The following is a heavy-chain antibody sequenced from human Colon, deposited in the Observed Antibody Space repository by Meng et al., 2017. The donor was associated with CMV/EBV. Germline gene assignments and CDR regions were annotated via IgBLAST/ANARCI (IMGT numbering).Heavy chain of an antibody. CDR1: GFSLNNHE. D-gene: IGHD6-25*01. Sequence: GESLKISCVASGFSLNNHEMNWVRQAPGKGPEWIAYISRSATVTHYADSMEGRFTISRDTAKNSLFLQMKNLRAEDTGLYYCARGKGNARVRLNHSFDFWGQGTPVTVSS. V-gene: IGHV3-48*03. CDR2: ISRSATVT. J-gene: IGHJ4*02. CDR3: ARGKGNARVRLNHSFDF.